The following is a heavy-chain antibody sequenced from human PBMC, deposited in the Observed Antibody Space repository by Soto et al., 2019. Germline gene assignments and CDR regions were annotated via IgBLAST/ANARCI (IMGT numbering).Heavy chain of an antibody. D-gene: IGHD3-3*01. V-gene: IGHV3-21*01. CDR1: GFTFSSYS. Sequence: EVQLVESGGGLVKPGGSLRLSCAASGFTFSSYSMNWVRQAPGKGLEWVSSISSSSSYIYYADSVKGRFTISRDNAKNSLYLQMNSLRAEDTAVYYCARDLVTSGYYRGVYYWGQGTLVTVSS. CDR2: ISSSSSYI. CDR3: ARDLVTSGYYRGVYY. J-gene: IGHJ4*02.